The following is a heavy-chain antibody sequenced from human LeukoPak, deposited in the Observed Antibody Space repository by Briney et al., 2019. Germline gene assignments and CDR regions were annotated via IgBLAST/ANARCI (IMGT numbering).Heavy chain of an antibody. Sequence: ASVKISCKASGGTFSSYAISWVRQAPGQGLEWMGGIIPIFGTANYAQKFQGRVTITTDESTSTAYMELSSLRSEDTAVYYCARGRGYPGIAAAGTEYYFDYWGQGTLVTDSS. CDR3: ARGRGYPGIAAAGTEYYFDY. V-gene: IGHV1-69*05. CDR1: GGTFSSYA. J-gene: IGHJ4*02. D-gene: IGHD6-13*01. CDR2: IIPIFGTA.